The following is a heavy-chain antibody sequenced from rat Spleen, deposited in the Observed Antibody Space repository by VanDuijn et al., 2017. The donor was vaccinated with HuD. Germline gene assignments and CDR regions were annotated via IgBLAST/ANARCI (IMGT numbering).Heavy chain of an antibody. Sequence: EVQLVESDGGLVQPGRSLKLSCAASGFTFGDYYMAWVRQAPTKGLEWVASISTGGGNTYYRDSVKGRFTISRDNAKSTLYLQMDSLRSEDTATYYCARHRYKRTVAAVDYWGQGVMVTVSS. CDR1: GFTFGDYY. CDR2: ISTGGGNT. CDR3: ARHRYKRTVAAVDY. J-gene: IGHJ2*01. D-gene: IGHD1-8*01. V-gene: IGHV5-25*01.